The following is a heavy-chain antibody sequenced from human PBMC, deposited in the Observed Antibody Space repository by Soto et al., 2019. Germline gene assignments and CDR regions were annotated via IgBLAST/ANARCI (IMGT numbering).Heavy chain of an antibody. CDR1: GFTFSDYW. CDR2: IKQDGSEK. CDR3: ARDRHGDSQPIYCYYGMDG. D-gene: IGHD4-17*01. V-gene: IGHV3-7*03. J-gene: IGHJ6*02. Sequence: GGSLRLSCAASGFTFSDYWMSWVRQAPGKGLEWVANIKQDGSEKYYVDSVMGRFTISRDNAKNSLYLQMNSLIAEDTAVYYCARDRHGDSQPIYCYYGMDGWGQGITVTVSS.